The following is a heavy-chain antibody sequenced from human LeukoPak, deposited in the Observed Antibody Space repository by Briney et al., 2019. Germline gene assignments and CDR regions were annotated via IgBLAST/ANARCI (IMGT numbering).Heavy chain of an antibody. Sequence: GASVKVSCKASGYTFTGYYMHWVRQAPGQGLEWMGRINPNSGGTNYVQKFQGRVTMTRNTSISTAYMELSSLRSEDTAVYYCARGYSYGYKDYWGQGALVTVSS. CDR1: GYTFTGYY. D-gene: IGHD5-18*01. CDR2: INPNSGGT. V-gene: IGHV1-2*06. CDR3: ARGYSYGYKDY. J-gene: IGHJ4*02.